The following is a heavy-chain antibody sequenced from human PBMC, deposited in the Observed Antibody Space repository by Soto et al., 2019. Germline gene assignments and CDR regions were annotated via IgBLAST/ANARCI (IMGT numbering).Heavy chain of an antibody. CDR2: IYYDGNT. Sequence: SETLSLTCIVSGGSISGYFWSWIRQPPGKGLEWIGHIYYDGNTNYKPSLESRLTMSVDTSKNQFSLKLSSVTAADTAVYYCARGDSWFGELFSTYPRGAFDIWGQGTMVTVSS. J-gene: IGHJ3*02. D-gene: IGHD3-10*01. CDR3: ARGDSWFGELFSTYPRGAFDI. V-gene: IGHV4-59*08. CDR1: GGSISGYF.